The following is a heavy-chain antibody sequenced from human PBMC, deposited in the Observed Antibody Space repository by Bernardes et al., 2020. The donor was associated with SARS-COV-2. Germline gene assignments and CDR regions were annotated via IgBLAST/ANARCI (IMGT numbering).Heavy chain of an antibody. CDR1: GDSISSSNW. CDR2: IYHSGTT. Sequence: SETLSLTCAVSGDSISSSNWWTWVRQPPGKGLEWIGEIYHSGTTNYNPSLKSRVTISVDKSKNQFSLKLNSVTAADTAVYYCARPTAGSKFDPWGQGTLVTVSS. J-gene: IGHJ5*02. D-gene: IGHD1-26*01. CDR3: ARPTAGSKFDP. V-gene: IGHV4-4*02.